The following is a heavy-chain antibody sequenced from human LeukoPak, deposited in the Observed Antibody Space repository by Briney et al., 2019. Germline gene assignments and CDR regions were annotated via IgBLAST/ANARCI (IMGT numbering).Heavy chain of an antibody. D-gene: IGHD3-10*01. Sequence: ASVKVSCKAFGYTFTSYDINWVRQATGQGLEWMGWINPNSGGTNYAQKFQGRVTMTRDTSISTAYMELSRLRSDDTAVYYCARDLTNYYGSGSYTLGGYYYYYYMDVWGKGTTVTISS. CDR1: GYTFTSYD. V-gene: IGHV1-2*02. J-gene: IGHJ6*03. CDR2: INPNSGGT. CDR3: ARDLTNYYGSGSYTLGGYYYYYYMDV.